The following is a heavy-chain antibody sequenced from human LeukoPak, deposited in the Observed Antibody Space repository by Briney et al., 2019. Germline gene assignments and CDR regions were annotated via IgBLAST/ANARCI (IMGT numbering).Heavy chain of an antibody. CDR1: GGSISSYY. CDR2: IYYSGST. V-gene: IGHV4-59*08. D-gene: IGHD3-9*01. CDR3: ARGYDILTGYFCY. Sequence: SETLSLTCTVSGGSISSYYWSWIRQPPGKGLEWIGYIYYSGSTNYNPSLKSRVTISVDTSKNQFSLKLSSVTAADTAVYYCARGYDILTGYFCYWGQGTLVTVSS. J-gene: IGHJ4*02.